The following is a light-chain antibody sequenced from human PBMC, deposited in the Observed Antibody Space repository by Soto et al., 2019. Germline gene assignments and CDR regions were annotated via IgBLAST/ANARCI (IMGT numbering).Light chain of an antibody. CDR1: QSVSSY. J-gene: IGKJ4*01. V-gene: IGKV3-11*01. Sequence: EIVLTQSPATLSLSPGERAALSCRASQSVSSYLAWYQQKPGQAPRLLIYDASKMATGIPSRFSGSGSGTDFTLTISSLEPEDVAVYFCQQRSNWPYTFGGGTKVEI. CDR2: DAS. CDR3: QQRSNWPYT.